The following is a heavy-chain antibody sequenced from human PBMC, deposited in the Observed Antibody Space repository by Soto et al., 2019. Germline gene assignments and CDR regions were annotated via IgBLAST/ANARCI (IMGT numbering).Heavy chain of an antibody. CDR2: VYHSGST. Sequence: SDTLSLTCALSGRSISSSGYSWRWIRQPPGKGLAWVGYVYHSGSTYYNPSLKSRVTISVDRSKNQFSLKLSSVTAADTAVYYCASSHAGAHITAAVHWGQGTLVTVS. CDR1: GRSISSSGYS. D-gene: IGHD6-13*01. J-gene: IGHJ4*02. V-gene: IGHV4-30-2*01. CDR3: ASSHAGAHITAAVH.